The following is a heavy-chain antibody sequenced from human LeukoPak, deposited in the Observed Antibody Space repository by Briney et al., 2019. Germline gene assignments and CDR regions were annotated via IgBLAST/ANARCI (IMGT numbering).Heavy chain of an antibody. J-gene: IGHJ4*02. CDR2: IKQDGSEI. CDR3: ARGYDSSGYDSRLVY. CDR1: GFTFSSHW. Sequence: GESLRLSCAASGFTFSSHWMTWVRQAPGEGLEFVANIKQDGSEINYADSVKGRFTVSRDNAKNSLFLQMNSLRVDDTAVYYCARGYDSSGYDSRLVYWGQGALVTVSS. V-gene: IGHV3-7*04. D-gene: IGHD3-22*01.